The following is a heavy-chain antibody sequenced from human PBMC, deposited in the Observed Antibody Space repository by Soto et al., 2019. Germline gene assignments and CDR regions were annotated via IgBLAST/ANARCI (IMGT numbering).Heavy chain of an antibody. J-gene: IGHJ6*03. CDR1: GGSFSGYY. D-gene: IGHD3-10*01. CDR3: ARIPLEVLWFGVSNYYMDV. Sequence: PSETLSLTCAVYGGSFSGYYWSWIRQLPGKGLEWIGEINHSGSTNYNPSLKSRVTISVDTSKNQFSLTLSSVTAADTAVYYCARIPLEVLWFGVSNYYMDVWGKGTTVTVS. V-gene: IGHV4-34*01. CDR2: INHSGST.